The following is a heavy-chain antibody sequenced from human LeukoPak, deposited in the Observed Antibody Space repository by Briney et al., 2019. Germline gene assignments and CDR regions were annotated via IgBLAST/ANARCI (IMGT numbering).Heavy chain of an antibody. J-gene: IGHJ2*01. Sequence: GGSLRLSCAASRFTFSSYWMHWVRQAPGKGLVWVSRINSDGSSTSYADSVKGRFTISRDNAKNTLYLQMNSLRAEDTAVYYCARDTAMVYWYFDLWGRGTLVTVSS. V-gene: IGHV3-74*01. CDR3: ARDTAMVYWYFDL. CDR2: INSDGSST. CDR1: RFTFSSYW. D-gene: IGHD5-18*01.